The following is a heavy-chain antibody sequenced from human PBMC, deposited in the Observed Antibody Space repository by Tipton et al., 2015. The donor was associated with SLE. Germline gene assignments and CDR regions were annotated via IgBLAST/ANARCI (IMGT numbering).Heavy chain of an antibody. CDR1: GYSISSGYY. D-gene: IGHD3-9*01. CDR3: ARGTGGYFDWLPRAFDI. J-gene: IGHJ3*02. CDR2: IYYSGST. V-gene: IGHV4-38-2*01. Sequence: TLSLTCAVSGYSISSGYYWGWIRQPPGKGLEWIGYIYYSGSTYYNPSLKSRVTISVDTSKNQFSLKLSYVTAADTAVYYCARGTGGYFDWLPRAFDIWGQGTMVTVSS.